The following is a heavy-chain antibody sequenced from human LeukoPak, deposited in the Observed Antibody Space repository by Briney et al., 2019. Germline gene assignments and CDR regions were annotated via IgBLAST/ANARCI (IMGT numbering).Heavy chain of an antibody. Sequence: GGSLRLSCATSGFTLRYYQMNWVRQAPGKGLEWVSYINVVNGAIYYADSVKGRFTVSGDIATNSVYLQMNSLRAEDTALYYCVRDGNRGYDMDVWGQGTAVTVSS. CDR1: GFTLRYYQ. V-gene: IGHV3-48*01. CDR3: VRDGNRGYDMDV. J-gene: IGHJ6*02. D-gene: IGHD3-10*01. CDR2: INVVNGAI.